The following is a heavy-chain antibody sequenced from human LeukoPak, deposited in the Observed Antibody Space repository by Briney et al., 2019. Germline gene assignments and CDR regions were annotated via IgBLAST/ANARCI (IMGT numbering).Heavy chain of an antibody. D-gene: IGHD3-3*01. J-gene: IGHJ5*02. Sequence: GGSLRLSCAASGFTFSSYWMSWVRQAPGKGLEWVANIKQDGSEKYYVDSVKGRFTISRDNAKNSLYLQMNSLRAEDTAVYYCARDKSTYYDFWSGYFRGFDPWGQGTLVTVSS. V-gene: IGHV3-7*01. CDR2: IKQDGSEK. CDR1: GFTFSSYW. CDR3: ARDKSTYYDFWSGYFRGFDP.